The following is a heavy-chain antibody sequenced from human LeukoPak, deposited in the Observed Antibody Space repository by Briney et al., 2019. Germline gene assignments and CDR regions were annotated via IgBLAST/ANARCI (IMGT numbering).Heavy chain of an antibody. CDR3: ARPHTGFDS. Sequence: GGSLRLSCAASGNYWIHWVRQAPGKGLVWVSHVNSDGSTTTYADSVKGRFTVSRDNAKNTLYLQMNSLRVEDTAVYYCARPHTGFDSWGQRTLVTVSS. V-gene: IGHV3-74*01. J-gene: IGHJ4*02. CDR1: GNYW. CDR2: VNSDGSTT.